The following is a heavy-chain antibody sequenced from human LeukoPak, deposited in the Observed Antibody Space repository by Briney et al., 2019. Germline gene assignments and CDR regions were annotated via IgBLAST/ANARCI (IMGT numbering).Heavy chain of an antibody. Sequence: GGSLRLSCAASGFTFSSYWMSWVRQAPGKGLEWVANIKEDGSEKNYVDSVKGRFTISRDNAKNSLYLQMNSLNAEDTAVYYCARERYSGGWYFPYIPRGQGTLVTVSS. CDR2: IKEDGSEK. CDR1: GFTFSSYW. J-gene: IGHJ5*02. V-gene: IGHV3-7*01. D-gene: IGHD6-19*01. CDR3: ARERYSGGWYFPYIP.